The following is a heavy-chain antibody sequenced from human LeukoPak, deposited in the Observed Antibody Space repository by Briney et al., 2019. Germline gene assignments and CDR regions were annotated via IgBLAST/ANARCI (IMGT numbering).Heavy chain of an antibody. D-gene: IGHD6-19*01. CDR3: ARDSGSSGSI. CDR1: GGSFSGYY. V-gene: IGHV4-34*01. CDR2: INHSGST. J-gene: IGHJ4*02. Sequence: PSETLSLTCAVYGGSFSGYYWSWIRQPPGKGLEWIGEINHSGSTNYNPSLKSRVTISVDTSKNQFSLKLSSVTAADTAVYYCARDSGSSGSIWGQGTLVTVSS.